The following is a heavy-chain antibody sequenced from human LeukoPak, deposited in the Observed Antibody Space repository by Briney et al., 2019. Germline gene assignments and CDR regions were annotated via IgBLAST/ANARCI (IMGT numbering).Heavy chain of an antibody. V-gene: IGHV1-8*01. CDR2: MNPNSGNT. D-gene: IGHD3-10*01. CDR3: ARSLGRFGELYDAFDI. J-gene: IGHJ3*02. CDR1: GYTFTSYD. Sequence: GASVKVSCKASGYTFTSYDINWVRQATGQGLEWMGWMNPNSGNTGYAQKFQGRVTMTTDTSTSTTYMELRSLRSDDTAVYYCARSLGRFGELYDAFDIWGQGTMVTVSS.